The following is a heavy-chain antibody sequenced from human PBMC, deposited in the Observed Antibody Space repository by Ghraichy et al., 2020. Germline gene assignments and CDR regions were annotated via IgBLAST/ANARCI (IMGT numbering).Heavy chain of an antibody. V-gene: IGHV3-23*01. CDR3: ARKDYFGDYSFFDY. CDR1: GFSFGIYV. D-gene: IGHD3-10*01. J-gene: IGHJ4*02. Sequence: GGSLRLSCAASGFSFGIYVMTWVRQAPGKGLEWVSDIVGKTCSTYYADSVKGRFTISRDNSKNTLNLQMNSLKAEDTAVYYCARKDYFGDYSFFDYWGQGTLVTVSS. CDR2: IVGKTCST.